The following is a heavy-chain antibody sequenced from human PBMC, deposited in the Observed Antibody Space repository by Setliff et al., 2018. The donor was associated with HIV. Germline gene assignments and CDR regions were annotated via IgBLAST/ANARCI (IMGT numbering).Heavy chain of an antibody. D-gene: IGHD3-22*01. CDR2: ISAYNGNA. V-gene: IGHV1-18*01. Sequence: ASVKVSCKASGYTFTSYGISWVRQAPGQGLEWMGWISAYNGNANYAQKLQGRVTMTTDTSTSTAYMELRSLRSDDTAVYYCARISTYYYDSSGYFRADYYYYYMDVWGKGTTVTVSS. J-gene: IGHJ6*03. CDR3: ARISTYYYDSSGYFRADYYYYYMDV. CDR1: GYTFTSYG.